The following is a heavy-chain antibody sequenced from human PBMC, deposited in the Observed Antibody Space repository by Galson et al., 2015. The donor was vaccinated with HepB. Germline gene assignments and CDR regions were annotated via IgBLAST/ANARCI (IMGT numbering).Heavy chain of an antibody. V-gene: IGHV3-73*01. Sequence: SLRLSCAASGFTFSGSAMHWVRQASGKGLEWVGRIRSKANSYATAYAASVKGRFTISRDDSKNTAYLQMNSLKTEDTAVYYCTRYDHGGKGHWFDPWGQGTLVTVSS. CDR3: TRYDHGGKGHWFDP. CDR2: IRSKANSYAT. D-gene: IGHD4-23*01. CDR1: GFTFSGSA. J-gene: IGHJ5*02.